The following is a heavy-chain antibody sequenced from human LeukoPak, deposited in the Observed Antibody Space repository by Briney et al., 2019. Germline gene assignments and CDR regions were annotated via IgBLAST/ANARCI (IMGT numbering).Heavy chain of an antibody. Sequence: PRGSPRLSPATSGFTFSQYGMHSVPQGPPKGLGRVAAIWTDGTNRYYGDPVKGRFTISRDNFQRTAYLQMNSLRAEDTAVYYCAKDAQRGLDEGNSLDKWGQGTLVTVSS. D-gene: IGHD4-23*01. V-gene: IGHV3-33*06. CDR3: AKDAQRGLDEGNSLDK. J-gene: IGHJ4*02. CDR2: IWTDGTNR. CDR1: GFTFSQYG.